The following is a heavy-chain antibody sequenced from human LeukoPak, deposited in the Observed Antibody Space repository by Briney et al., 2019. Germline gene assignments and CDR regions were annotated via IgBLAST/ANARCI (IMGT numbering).Heavy chain of an antibody. CDR2: ISGSGDRT. J-gene: IGHJ5*02. Sequence: GGSLRLSCAASGFTFNSYAMSWVRQAPGKGLEWVSTISGSGDRTSYADSVKGRFTISRDNSKNTLFLQMNSLRAEDTAVYYCAKDRIGGVAVAGKGRWFDPWGQGTLVTVSS. CDR1: GFTFNSYA. V-gene: IGHV3-23*01. CDR3: AKDRIGGVAVAGKGRWFDP. D-gene: IGHD6-19*01.